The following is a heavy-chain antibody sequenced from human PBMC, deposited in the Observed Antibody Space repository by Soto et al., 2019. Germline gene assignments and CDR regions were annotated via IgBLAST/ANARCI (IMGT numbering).Heavy chain of an antibody. V-gene: IGHV4-4*02. CDR1: GASISDCGW. CDR3: ATRDYTAGPY. J-gene: IGHJ4*02. CDR2: IHHSGAT. Sequence: SETLSLTCAVSGASISDCGWWSWVRQPPGKGLEWIGEIHHSGATNHNSSVKSRVTISLDKSKNHLSLQLNSVTAADTAVYYCATRDYTAGPYWGQGILVTVSS. D-gene: IGHD2-2*02.